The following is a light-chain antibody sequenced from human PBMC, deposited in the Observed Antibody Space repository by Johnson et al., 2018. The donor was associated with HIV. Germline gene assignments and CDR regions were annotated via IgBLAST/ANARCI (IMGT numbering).Light chain of an antibody. CDR2: DNT. Sequence: QSVLTQPPSVSAAPGQKVTISCSGSSSNIGNNYVSWYQQLPGTAPKLLIYDNTKRPSGIPDRFSGSKSGTSATLGITGLQTGDEADYYCGTWDSSLSAYVFVPGTKVTVL. J-gene: IGLJ1*01. CDR3: GTWDSSLSAYV. V-gene: IGLV1-51*01. CDR1: SSNIGNNY.